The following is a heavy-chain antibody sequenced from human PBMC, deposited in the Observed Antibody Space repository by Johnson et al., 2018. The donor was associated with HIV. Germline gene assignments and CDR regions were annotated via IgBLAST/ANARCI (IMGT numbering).Heavy chain of an antibody. J-gene: IGHJ3*01. CDR3: ARDGRDLVTRGSFDV. D-gene: IGHD3-9*01. V-gene: IGHV3-66*01. CDR2: IFTAGDV. Sequence: VQLVVSGGGLVQPGGSLRLSCPASGITVSSNYMSWVRQAPGKGLEWVSVIFTAGDVYYSDSVKGRFTISRDNSKNILYLQMNSLRPEDTAVYYCARDGRDLVTRGSFDVWGQGTVVTVSS. CDR1: GITVSSNY.